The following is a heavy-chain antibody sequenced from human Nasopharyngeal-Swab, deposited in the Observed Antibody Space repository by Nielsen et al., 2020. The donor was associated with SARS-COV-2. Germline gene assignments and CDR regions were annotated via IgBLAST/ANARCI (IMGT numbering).Heavy chain of an antibody. CDR2: IDPDDSYT. V-gene: IGHV5-10-1*01. CDR3: AKLRSICTSTGCHYYFAY. CDR1: GFTFTTSW. Sequence: GESLKIPCKGSGFTFTTSWITWVRLLPGKGLEWMGKIDPDDSYTDYSPSFEGHVTISVDKSISTAYLQWSSLKASDTATYYCAKLRSICTSTGCHYYFAYWGQGAQVTVSS. J-gene: IGHJ4*02. D-gene: IGHD2-2*01.